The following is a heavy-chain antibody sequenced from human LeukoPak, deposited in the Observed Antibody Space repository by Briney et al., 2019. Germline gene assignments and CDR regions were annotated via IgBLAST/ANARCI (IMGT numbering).Heavy chain of an antibody. V-gene: IGHV3-66*01. J-gene: IGHJ4*02. CDR2: IYSGGST. CDR3: ASPLDYYDSSGSTYYFDY. CDR1: GFTVSSNY. Sequence: PGGSLRLSCAASGFTVSSNYMSWVRQAPGKGLEWVSVIYSGGSTYYADSVKGRFTISRDNSKNTLYLQMNSLRAEDTAVYYCASPLDYYDSSGSTYYFDYWGQGTLVTVSS. D-gene: IGHD3-22*01.